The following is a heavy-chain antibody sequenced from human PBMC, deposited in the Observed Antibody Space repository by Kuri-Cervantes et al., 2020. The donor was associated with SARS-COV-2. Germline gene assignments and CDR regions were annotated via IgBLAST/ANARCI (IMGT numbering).Heavy chain of an antibody. Sequence: GESLKISCIAYGFSFRIYSMNRVRQAPGKGLEWISYVSPNSNTIYYADSVKGRFTISRDNAKNLLYLQMNSLRAEDTAVYYCAKGPGSGWYYFDYWGQGTLVTVSS. D-gene: IGHD6-19*01. CDR2: VSPNSNTI. CDR3: AKGPGSGWYYFDY. CDR1: GFSFRIYS. V-gene: IGHV3-48*01. J-gene: IGHJ4*02.